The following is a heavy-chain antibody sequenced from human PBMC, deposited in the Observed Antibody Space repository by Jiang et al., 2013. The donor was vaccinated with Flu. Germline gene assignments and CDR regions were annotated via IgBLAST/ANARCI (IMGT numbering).Heavy chain of an antibody. CDR3: ARRAISAAEYYYDMDV. D-gene: IGHD6-13*01. V-gene: IGHV4-39*01. CDR2: IYYSGNT. CDR1: GGSIVSSSHY. Sequence: GPGLVKPSETLSLTCTVSGGSIVSSSHYWGWIRQPPGQGLEWIGSIYYSGNTYYNASLQSRVTISVDTSRNQFSLKVSSVTAGDAAVYFCARRAISAAEYYYDMDVWGQGTTVTVSS. J-gene: IGHJ6*02.